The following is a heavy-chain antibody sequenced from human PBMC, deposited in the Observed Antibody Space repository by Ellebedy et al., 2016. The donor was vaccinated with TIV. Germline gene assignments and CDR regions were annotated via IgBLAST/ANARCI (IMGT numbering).Heavy chain of an antibody. D-gene: IGHD6-6*01. CDR1: RFTFSSYG. V-gene: IGHV3-48*04. CDR3: ASYSSSQEYFQH. CDR2: ISSSGTI. Sequence: GESLKISCAASRFTFSSYGMHWVRQAPGKGLEWVSYISSSGTIYYADSVKGRFTISRDNAKNSLYLQMNSLRVEDTAVYYCASYSSSQEYFQHWGQGTLVTVSS. J-gene: IGHJ1*01.